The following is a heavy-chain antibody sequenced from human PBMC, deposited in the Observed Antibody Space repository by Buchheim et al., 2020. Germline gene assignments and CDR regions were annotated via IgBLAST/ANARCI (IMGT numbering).Heavy chain of an antibody. D-gene: IGHD2-15*01. CDR3: ARSDCSGGSCYSWADWFDP. V-gene: IGHV3-7*01. CDR2: IKQDGSEK. CDR1: GFTFSSYW. Sequence: EVQLVESGGGLVQPGGSLRLSCAASGFTFSSYWMSWVRQAPGKGLEWVANIKQDGSEKYYVDSVKGRLTISRDNAQNSLYLQMNCLRSEDTAVYYCARSDCSGGSCYSWADWFDPWGQGTL. J-gene: IGHJ5*02.